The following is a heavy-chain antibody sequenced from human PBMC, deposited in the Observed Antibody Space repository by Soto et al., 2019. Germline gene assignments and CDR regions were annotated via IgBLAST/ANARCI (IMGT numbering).Heavy chain of an antibody. V-gene: IGHV1-2*02. J-gene: IGHJ4*02. CDR3: ASEIGYCTNGVCLIDY. D-gene: IGHD2-8*01. CDR2: INPNSGGT. CDR1: GYTFTGYY. Sequence: ASVKVSCKASGYTFTGYYMHWVRQAPGQGLEWMGWINPNSGGTNYAQKFQGRVTMTRDTSISTAYMELSRLRSDDTAVYYCASEIGYCTNGVCLIDYWGQGTLVTVSS.